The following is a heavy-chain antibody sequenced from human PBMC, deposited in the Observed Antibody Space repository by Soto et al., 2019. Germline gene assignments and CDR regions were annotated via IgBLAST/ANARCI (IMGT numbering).Heavy chain of an antibody. CDR3: ARDQVVVPAAFDY. Sequence: EVQLVESGGGLVKPGGSLRLSCAASGFTFSSYSMNWVRQAPGKGLEWVSSISSSSSYIYYADSVKGRFTISRDNAKNSLYLQMNSLRAEDTAVYYCARDQVVVPAAFDYWGQGTLVTVSS. D-gene: IGHD2-2*01. J-gene: IGHJ4*02. V-gene: IGHV3-21*01. CDR2: ISSSSSYI. CDR1: GFTFSSYS.